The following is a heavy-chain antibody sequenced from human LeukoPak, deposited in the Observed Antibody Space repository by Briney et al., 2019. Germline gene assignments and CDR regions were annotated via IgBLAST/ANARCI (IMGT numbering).Heavy chain of an antibody. J-gene: IGHJ6*03. CDR3: ARGRRLIVVGHYYYYMDV. Sequence: SETLSLTCAVYGGSFSGYYWSWIRQPPGKGLEWIGEINHSGSTNYNPSLKSRVTISVDTSKNQFSLKLSSVTAADTAVYYCARGRRLIVVGHYYYYMDVWGKGTTVIVSS. V-gene: IGHV4-34*01. D-gene: IGHD3-22*01. CDR2: INHSGST. CDR1: GGSFSGYY.